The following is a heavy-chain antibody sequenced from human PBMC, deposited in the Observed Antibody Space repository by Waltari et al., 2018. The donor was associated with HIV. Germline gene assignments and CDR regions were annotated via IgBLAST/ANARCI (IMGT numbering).Heavy chain of an antibody. D-gene: IGHD3-22*01. CDR1: GYTFTGYY. J-gene: IGHJ4*02. Sequence: VQLVQSGSEAKKHGASVKVSCKASGYTFTGYYIHWVRQAPGQGLEWMGWINPNSGGTNYAQKVQGRGTMTRDTSISTAYMELSRLRSDDTSVYYCARGDYYDSSGYLDYWGQGTLVTVSS. CDR3: ARGDYYDSSGYLDY. CDR2: INPNSGGT. V-gene: IGHV1-2*02.